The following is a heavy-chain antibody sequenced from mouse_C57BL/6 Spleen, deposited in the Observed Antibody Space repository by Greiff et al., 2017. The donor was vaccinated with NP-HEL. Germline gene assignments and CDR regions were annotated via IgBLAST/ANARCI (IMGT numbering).Heavy chain of an antibody. J-gene: IGHJ1*03. CDR1: GYSFTSYY. Sequence: QVQLKESGPELVKPGASVKISCKASGYSFTSYYIHWVKQRPGQGLEWIGWIYPGSGNTKYNEKFKGKATLTADTSSSTAYMQLSSLTSEDSAVYYCARDYGSPWGYFDVWGTGTTVTVSS. D-gene: IGHD1-1*01. V-gene: IGHV1-66*01. CDR3: ARDYGSPWGYFDV. CDR2: IYPGSGNT.